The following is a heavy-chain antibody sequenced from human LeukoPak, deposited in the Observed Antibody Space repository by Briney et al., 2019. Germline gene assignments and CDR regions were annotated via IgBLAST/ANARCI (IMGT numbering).Heavy chain of an antibody. Sequence: GGSLRLSCAPSGFKFSDFSGSWVRQAPGKGLEWVAIINQDGSESYYVDSVRGRFTSSRDNVDNSLFLQIDSLRVDDTARYYCATLQHWGQGTQVTVSS. V-gene: IGHV3-7*01. CDR2: INQDGSES. CDR1: GFKFSDFS. CDR3: ATLQH. J-gene: IGHJ1*01.